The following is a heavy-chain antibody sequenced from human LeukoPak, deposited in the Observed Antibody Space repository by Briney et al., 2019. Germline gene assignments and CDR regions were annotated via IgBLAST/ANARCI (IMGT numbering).Heavy chain of an antibody. V-gene: IGHV5-51*01. CDR2: IYPGHSDT. Sequence: AGALQISCKAAGCCFTNYWIGWGRRLAGRGVVWMGIIYPGHSDTRYSPSFQGQVTISADKTIRTAYLQWSSLRASDTAMYYCARRFLRSDYPYYFDYWGQGTLVTASS. CDR3: ARRFLRSDYPYYFDY. J-gene: IGHJ4*02. D-gene: IGHD4-17*01. CDR1: GCCFTNYW.